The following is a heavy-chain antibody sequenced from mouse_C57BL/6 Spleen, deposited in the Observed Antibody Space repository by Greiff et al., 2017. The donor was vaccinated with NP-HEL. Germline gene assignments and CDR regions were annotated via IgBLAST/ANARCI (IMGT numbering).Heavy chain of an antibody. J-gene: IGHJ2*01. CDR2: IWTGGGT. D-gene: IGHD2-5*01. CDR3: ARNWNSNYECYYFDY. CDR1: GFSLTSYA. V-gene: IGHV2-9-1*01. Sequence: VKLMESGPGLVAPSQSLSITCTVSGFSLTSYAISWVRQPPGKGLEWLGVIWTGGGTNYNSAPKSRLSISKDNSKSQVFLKMNSLQTDDTARYYCARNWNSNYECYYFDYWGQGTTLTVSS.